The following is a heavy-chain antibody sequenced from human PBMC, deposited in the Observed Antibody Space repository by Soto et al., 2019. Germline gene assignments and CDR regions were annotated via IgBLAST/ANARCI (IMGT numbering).Heavy chain of an antibody. V-gene: IGHV1-18*01. CDR1: GYTFTSYG. CDR2: ISAYNGNT. J-gene: IGHJ4*02. Sequence: QVQLVQSGAEVKKPGASVKVSCKASGYTFTSYGISWVRQAPGQGLEWMGWISAYNGNTNYAQKLQGRVTMTTDASTSTADMELRSLRSEERAVYYCARGGGRYFDKVGEYWGQGTLVTVSS. D-gene: IGHD3-9*01. CDR3: ARGGGRYFDKVGEY.